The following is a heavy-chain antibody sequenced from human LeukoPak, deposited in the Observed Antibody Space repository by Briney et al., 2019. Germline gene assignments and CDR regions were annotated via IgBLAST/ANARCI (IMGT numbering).Heavy chain of an antibody. J-gene: IGHJ6*02. CDR2: IYYSGST. CDR3: ARDSSGWYSPSRYYYYGMDV. V-gene: IGHV4-59*01. Sequence: PSETLSLTCTVSGGSISSYYWSWIRQPPGKGLEWIGYIYYSGSTNYNPSLKSRVTISVDTSKNQFSLKLSSVTAADTAVYYCARDSSGWYSPSRYYYYGMDVWGQGTTVTVSS. CDR1: GGSISSYY. D-gene: IGHD6-19*01.